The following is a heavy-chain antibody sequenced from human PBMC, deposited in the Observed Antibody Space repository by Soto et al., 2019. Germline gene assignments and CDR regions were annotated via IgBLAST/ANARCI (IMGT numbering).Heavy chain of an antibody. J-gene: IGHJ4*02. D-gene: IGHD3-10*01. V-gene: IGHV3-23*01. CDR1: GFTFNYYA. Sequence: EVQLLESGGGLVQRGGSLRLSCAASGFTFNYYAMSWVRQAPGKGLEWVSTVSGSGSSTYYADSVKGRFTISRDNSQNTLYLQMNCLRAEQQAVYCCAEDALHYYGSGGYSDYWGQGTLVTVSS. CDR3: AEDALHYYGSGGYSDY. CDR2: VSGSGSST.